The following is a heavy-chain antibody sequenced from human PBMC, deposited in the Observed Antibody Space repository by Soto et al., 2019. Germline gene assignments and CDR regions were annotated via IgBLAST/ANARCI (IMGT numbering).Heavy chain of an antibody. J-gene: IGHJ6*01. CDR1: GYTFTSYG. CDR2: INAGNGNT. Sequence: ASVKVSCDASGYTFTSYGIHWMRQAPGQRLEWTGWINAGNGNTKYSEKFQGRVTITRDTSASTAYLELSSLRSEDTAVYYCARDPNDSSPSYHHYYYGMGDLGQETTVTTSS. V-gene: IGHV1-3*01. CDR3: ARDPNDSSPSYHHYYYGMGD. D-gene: IGHD3-22*01.